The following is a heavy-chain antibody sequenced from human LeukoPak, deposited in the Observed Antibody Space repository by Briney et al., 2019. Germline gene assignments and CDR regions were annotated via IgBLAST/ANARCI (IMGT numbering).Heavy chain of an antibody. Sequence: PGGSLRLSCAASGFAFSSYAMSWVRQAPGKGLEWVSAISGSGGSTYYADSVKGRFTISRDNSKNTLYLQMNSLRAEDTAVYYCANWGIVVPAATHYYYGMDVWGQGTLVTVSS. V-gene: IGHV3-23*01. J-gene: IGHJ6*02. CDR3: ANWGIVVPAATHYYYGMDV. CDR2: ISGSGGST. CDR1: GFAFSSYA. D-gene: IGHD2-2*01.